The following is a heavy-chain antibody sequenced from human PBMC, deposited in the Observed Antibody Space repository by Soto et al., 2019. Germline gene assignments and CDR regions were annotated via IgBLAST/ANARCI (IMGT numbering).Heavy chain of an antibody. V-gene: IGHV1-3*01. J-gene: IGHJ4*02. CDR3: AREGSYSSGWTAFDY. Sequence: ASVKVSCKASGYTFTSYAMHWVRQAPGQRLEWMGWINAGNGNTKYSQKFQGRVTITRDTSASTAYMELSSLRSEDTAVYYCAREGSYSSGWTAFDYWGQGTLVTVSS. CDR2: INAGNGNT. CDR1: GYTFTSYA. D-gene: IGHD6-19*01.